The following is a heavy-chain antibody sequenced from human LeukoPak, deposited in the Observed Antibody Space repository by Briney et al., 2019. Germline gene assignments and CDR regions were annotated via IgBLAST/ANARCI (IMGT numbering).Heavy chain of an antibody. D-gene: IGHD6-13*01. J-gene: IGHJ4*02. CDR3: ARVIAAAAYYFDY. V-gene: IGHV4-34*01. Sequence: SETLSLTCAVYGGSFSGYYWSWIRQPPGKGLEWIGEINHSGSTNYNPSLKSRVTMSVDTSKNQFSLKLSSVTAADTAVYYCARVIAAAAYYFDYWGRGTLVTVSS. CDR1: GGSFSGYY. CDR2: INHSGST.